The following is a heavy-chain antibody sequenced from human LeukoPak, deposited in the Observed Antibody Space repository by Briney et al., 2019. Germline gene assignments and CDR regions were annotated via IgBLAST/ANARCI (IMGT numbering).Heavy chain of an antibody. CDR3: ATYRQVLLPLES. CDR2: IFPSGGEI. J-gene: IGHJ5*02. CDR1: GGSINTYY. V-gene: IGHV3-53*01. D-gene: IGHD2-8*02. Sequence: ETLSLTCTVSGGSINTYYWSWIRQPPGKGLEWVSSIFPSGGEIHYADSVRGRFTISRDNSKSTLSPQMNSLRAEDTAIYYCATYRQVLLPLESWGQGTLVTVSS.